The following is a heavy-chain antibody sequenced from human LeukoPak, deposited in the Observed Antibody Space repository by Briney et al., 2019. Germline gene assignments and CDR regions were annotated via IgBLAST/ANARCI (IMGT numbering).Heavy chain of an antibody. CDR2: IHHSGSP. CDR3: ARGRRDYDETYFDY. CDR1: SGSFSDYY. V-gene: IGHV4-34*01. D-gene: IGHD4-17*01. Sequence: SQTLSLTCALYSGSFSDYYWSWIRQPQRNWIEWNGEIHHSGSPNYNPSLKSRVTISVDTSKNQFSLKLSSVTAADTAVYSCARGRRDYDETYFDYWGQGTLVTVSS. J-gene: IGHJ4*02.